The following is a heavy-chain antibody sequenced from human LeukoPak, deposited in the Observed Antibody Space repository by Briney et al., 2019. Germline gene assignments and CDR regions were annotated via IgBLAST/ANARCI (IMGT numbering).Heavy chain of an antibody. CDR3: ARERFQWLMRNAFDI. CDR1: GGSISSGSYY. Sequence: SQTLSLTCTVSGGSISSGSYYWSWIRQPAGKGLEWIGRIYTSGSTNYNPSLKSRVTISVDTSKNQFSLKLSSVTAADTAVYYCARERFQWLMRNAFDIWGQGTMVTVSS. D-gene: IGHD6-19*01. CDR2: IYTSGST. J-gene: IGHJ3*02. V-gene: IGHV4-61*02.